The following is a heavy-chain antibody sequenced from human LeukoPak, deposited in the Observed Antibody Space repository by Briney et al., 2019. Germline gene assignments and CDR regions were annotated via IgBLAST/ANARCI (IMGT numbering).Heavy chain of an antibody. Sequence: GGSLRLSCAASGITFSGSGMSWVRQAPGKGLEWVSTISGSGSNTHYADSVKGRFTISRDNAKNSLYLQMNSLRAEDTAVYYCARDQNVDTAMAFDYWGQGTLVTVSS. CDR1: GITFSGSG. J-gene: IGHJ4*02. CDR3: ARDQNVDTAMAFDY. D-gene: IGHD5-18*01. V-gene: IGHV3-23*01. CDR2: ISGSGSNT.